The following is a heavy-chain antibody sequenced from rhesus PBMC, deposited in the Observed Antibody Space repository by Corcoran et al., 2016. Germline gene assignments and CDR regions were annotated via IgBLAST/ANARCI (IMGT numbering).Heavy chain of an antibody. V-gene: IGHV4-80*01. Sequence: QVQLQESGPGLVKPSETLSLTCAVSGASISGYWWSWIRQPPGKGLEWIGEINGNRGQTNHKPTSKGRGNITREATKNRVCWKVSSLTAADTAVYYCARFRRNDYDSGYYNNRFDVWGPGVLVTVSS. CDR3: ARFRRNDYDSGYYNNRFDV. J-gene: IGHJ5-1*01. D-gene: IGHD3-28*01. CDR1: GASISGYW. CDR2: INGNRGQT.